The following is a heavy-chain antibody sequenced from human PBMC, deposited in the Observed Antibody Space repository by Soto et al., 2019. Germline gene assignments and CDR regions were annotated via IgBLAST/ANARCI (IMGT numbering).Heavy chain of an antibody. D-gene: IGHD6-13*01. CDR3: ARARTIWLGVVIQQLAHHDAFDI. CDR2: INPNSGGT. V-gene: IGHV1-2*04. J-gene: IGHJ3*02. Sequence: QVQLVQSGAEVKKPGASVKVSCKASGYTFTGYYMHWVRQAPGQGLEWMGWINPNSGGTNYAQKFQGWVTMTRDTSISTAYMELSRLRSDDTAVYYCARARTIWLGVVIQQLAHHDAFDIWGQGTMVTVSS. CDR1: GYTFTGYY.